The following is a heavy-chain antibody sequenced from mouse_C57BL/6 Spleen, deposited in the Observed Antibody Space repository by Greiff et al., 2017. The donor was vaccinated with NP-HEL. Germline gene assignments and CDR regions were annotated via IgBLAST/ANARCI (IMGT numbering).Heavy chain of an antibody. D-gene: IGHD2-10*01. Sequence: EVKLVESEGGLVQPGSSMKLSCTASGFTFSDYYMAWVRQVPEKGLEWVANINYDGSSTYYLDSLKSRFIISSDNAKNILYLQMSSLKSEDSATYYCARAYYGNYYFDDWGQGTTLTVSS. CDR3: ARAYYGNYYFDD. J-gene: IGHJ2*01. CDR2: INYDGSST. CDR1: GFTFSDYY. V-gene: IGHV5-16*01.